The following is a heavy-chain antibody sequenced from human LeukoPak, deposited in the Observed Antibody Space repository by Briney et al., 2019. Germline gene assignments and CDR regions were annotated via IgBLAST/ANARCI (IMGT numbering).Heavy chain of an antibody. CDR2: IRAYRGKT. V-gene: IGHV1-18*04. Sequence: ASVNVSCKASRYMFTTYVISWVRQAPGHGRECMGWIRAYRGKTNYAQKLQGRVAMTTDTCTITAYMELSKMRSDDTAVYYSARTQDNSVDTGMVVGVCYYYGMDVWGQGTTVTVSS. J-gene: IGHJ6*02. CDR3: ARTQDNSVDTGMVVGVCYYYGMDV. D-gene: IGHD5-18*01. CDR1: RYMFTTYV.